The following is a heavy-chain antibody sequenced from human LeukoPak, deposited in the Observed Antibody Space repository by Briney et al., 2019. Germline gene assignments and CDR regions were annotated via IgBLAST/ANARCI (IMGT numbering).Heavy chain of an antibody. J-gene: IGHJ5*02. V-gene: IGHV4-34*01. Sequence: SETLSLTCALYGGSFSGYYWSWIRQPPGKGLEWIGEINHSGSTNYNPSLKSRVTISVDTSKNQFSLKLSSVTAADTAVYYCARGSDYGDYLNWFDPWGQGTLVTVSS. CDR1: GGSFSGYY. CDR2: INHSGST. CDR3: ARGSDYGDYLNWFDP. D-gene: IGHD4-17*01.